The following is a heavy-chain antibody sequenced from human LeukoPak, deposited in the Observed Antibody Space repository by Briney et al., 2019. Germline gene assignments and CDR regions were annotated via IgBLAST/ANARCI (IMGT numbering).Heavy chain of an antibody. D-gene: IGHD4-17*01. Sequence: LETQSLTCTVSGGSISSYYWSWIRQPPGKGLEWIGYIYYSGSTNYNPSLKSRVTISVDTSKNQFSLKLSSVTAADTAVYYCARVRTSTVTYYYYYYGMDVWGQATPVTVSS. J-gene: IGHJ6*02. CDR1: GGSISSYY. CDR2: IYYSGST. V-gene: IGHV4-59*01. CDR3: ARVRTSTVTYYYYYYGMDV.